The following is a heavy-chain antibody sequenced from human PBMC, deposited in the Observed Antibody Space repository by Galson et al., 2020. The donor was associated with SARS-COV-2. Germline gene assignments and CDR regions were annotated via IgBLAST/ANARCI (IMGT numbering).Heavy chain of an antibody. CDR2: IYHTGDT. Sequence: SETLSLTCTVSDYFISSGYYWGWIRQPPGKGLEWIGSIYHTGDTYYSPSLKSRVTISVDTSKNEFSLKLRSVTAADMAVYYCARGGGDGRTGFDYGGQGTLVTVSS. CDR1: DYFISSGYY. J-gene: IGHJ4*02. CDR3: ARGGGDGRTGFDY. D-gene: IGHD3-16*01. V-gene: IGHV4-38-2*02.